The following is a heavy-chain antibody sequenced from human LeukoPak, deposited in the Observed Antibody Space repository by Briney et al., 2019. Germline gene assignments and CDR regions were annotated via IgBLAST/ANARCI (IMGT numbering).Heavy chain of an antibody. J-gene: IGHJ6*03. Sequence: GGSLRLSCAASGFTFDDYGMSRVRQAPGRGLEWVANIKQDGSEKYYVDSVRGRFTISRDNAKNSLYLQMNSLRAEDTAVYYCAKEDVTIFGVVTYMDVWGKGTTVTVSS. CDR2: IKQDGSEK. CDR1: GFTFDDYG. V-gene: IGHV3-7*01. CDR3: AKEDVTIFGVVTYMDV. D-gene: IGHD3-3*01.